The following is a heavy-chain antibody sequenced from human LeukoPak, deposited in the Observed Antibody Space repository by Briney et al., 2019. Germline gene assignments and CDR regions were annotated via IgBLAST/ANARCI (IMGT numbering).Heavy chain of an antibody. CDR1: GVTSTVDA. V-gene: IGHV3-23*01. CDR2: KTVSGGTT. CDR3: ANPRSDGLRTYYGMDV. D-gene: IGHD4-17*01. J-gene: IGHJ6*02. Sequence: PGGCLRLSCAASGVTSTVDAMRAVPDAPRKGRGWGSAKTVSGGTTYYTDAVRDRFPIYRNNSKNSLYRRMDRQIAAHRRVYYCANPRSDGLRTYYGMDVWGQGTTVTVSS.